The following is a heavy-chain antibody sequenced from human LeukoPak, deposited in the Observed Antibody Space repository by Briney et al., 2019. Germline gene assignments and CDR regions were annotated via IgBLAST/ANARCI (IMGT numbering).Heavy chain of an antibody. CDR2: TRYDGSNK. Sequence: AAGSLRLSCTASGFTFSSYGMHWVRQAPGKGLQWVAFTRYDGSNKDYADFVNGRFTISRDNSEDMLYLEMNSLSPEDTAVYYCVKDDGTYYFDSWGRGTLVTVST. D-gene: IGHD2-21*01. CDR3: VKDDGTYYFDS. V-gene: IGHV3-30*02. J-gene: IGHJ4*02. CDR1: GFTFSSYG.